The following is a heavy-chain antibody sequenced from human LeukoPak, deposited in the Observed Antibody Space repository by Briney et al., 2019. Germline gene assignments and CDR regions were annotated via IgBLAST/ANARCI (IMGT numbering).Heavy chain of an antibody. Sequence: GASVKVSCEASGYTFTGYYMHWVRQAPGQGLEWMGIINPSGGSTSYAQKFQGRVTMTRNTSTSTVYMELSSLRSEDTAVYYCARNSLCSSTSCYSHFDYWGQGTLVTVSS. CDR3: ARNSLCSSTSCYSHFDY. V-gene: IGHV1-46*03. J-gene: IGHJ4*02. D-gene: IGHD2-2*01. CDR2: INPSGGST. CDR1: GYTFTGYY.